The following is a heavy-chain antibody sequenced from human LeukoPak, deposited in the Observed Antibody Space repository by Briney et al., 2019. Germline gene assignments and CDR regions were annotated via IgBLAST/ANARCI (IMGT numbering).Heavy chain of an antibody. V-gene: IGHV1-3*04. CDR1: GYTFTNYA. Sequence: ASVKVSCKASGYTFTNYAMHWVRQAPGQRLEWMGWINTGNGNTKYSQKMQGRVTISRDTSASTAHMELDSLKSEDTAVYCCVRFPQYCSGGSCRIFDFWGQGTLVTVSS. CDR2: INTGNGNT. CDR3: VRFPQYCSGGSCRIFDF. J-gene: IGHJ4*02. D-gene: IGHD2-15*01.